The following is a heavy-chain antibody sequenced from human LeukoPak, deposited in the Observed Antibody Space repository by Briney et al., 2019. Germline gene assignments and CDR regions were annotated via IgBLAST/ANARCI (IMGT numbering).Heavy chain of an antibody. J-gene: IGHJ4*02. CDR2: ISYDGNNK. D-gene: IGHD1-26*01. CDR1: GFTFSSYA. CDR3: ARAPAGWELWYYFDY. V-gene: IGHV3-30*04. Sequence: GGSLRLSCAASGFTFSSYAMHWVRQAPGKGLEWVAVISYDGNNKYYADSMKGRFTISRDNSKNTLYLQMNSLRAEDTAVYYCARAPAGWELWYYFDYWGQGTLVTVSS.